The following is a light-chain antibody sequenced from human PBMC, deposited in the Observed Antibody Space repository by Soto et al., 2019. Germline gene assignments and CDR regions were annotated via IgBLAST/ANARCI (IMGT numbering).Light chain of an antibody. Sequence: DIQMTQSPSTLSASVGDRVTITCRASQSIGSWLAWYQQKPGKAPKLLIYDVSSLQSGVPSRFSGSGSGTDFTLTINSLQPDDLATYYCQQYTSFWTFGQGTKVEI. CDR1: QSIGSW. CDR3: QQYTSFWT. V-gene: IGKV1-5*01. CDR2: DVS. J-gene: IGKJ1*01.